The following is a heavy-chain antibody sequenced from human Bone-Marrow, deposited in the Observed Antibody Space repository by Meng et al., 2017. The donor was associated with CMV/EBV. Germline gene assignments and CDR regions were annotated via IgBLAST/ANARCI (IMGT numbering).Heavy chain of an antibody. V-gene: IGHV3-74*03. CDR2: INTDGTVT. CDR1: GFTFSDYW. Sequence: EVQLGEAGGCLVRPGGSLRLSCADSGFTFSDYWMHWVRQAPGEGPVWVSRINTDGTVTSYAESVRGRFTISRDNSKNTLYLQMYDLRAGDSGVYYCVRDLVGNRDSWGHGTLVTVSS. J-gene: IGHJ5*01. CDR3: VRDLVGNRDS. D-gene: IGHD1-14*01.